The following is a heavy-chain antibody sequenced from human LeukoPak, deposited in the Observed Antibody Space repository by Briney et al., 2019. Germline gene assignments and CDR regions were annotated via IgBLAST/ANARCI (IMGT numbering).Heavy chain of an antibody. CDR3: ARRGYCSSTSCYYYGMDV. J-gene: IGHJ6*04. D-gene: IGHD2-2*01. V-gene: IGHV5-10-1*01. CDR2: IDPSDFYT. CDR1: GYSFTSYL. Sequence: GESLKISCKGSGYSFTSYLISWVRQMPGKGLEWMGRIDPSDFYTNYSPSFQGHVTISADKSISTAYLQWSSLKASDTAMYYCARRGYCSSTSCYYYGMDVWGKGTTVTVSS.